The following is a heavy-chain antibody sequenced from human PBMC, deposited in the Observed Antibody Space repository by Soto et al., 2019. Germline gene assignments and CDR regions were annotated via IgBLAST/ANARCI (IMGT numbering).Heavy chain of an antibody. CDR2: ISYDGSNK. J-gene: IGHJ4*02. CDR1: GFTFSSYG. Sequence: QPGGSLRLSCAASGFTFSSYGMHWVRQAPGKGLEWVAVISYDGSNKYYADSVKGRFTISRDNSKNTLYLQMNSLRAEDTAVYYCAKDQAAIGSHFDYWGQGTLVTVSS. CDR3: AKDQAAIGSHFDY. D-gene: IGHD2-2*01. V-gene: IGHV3-30*18.